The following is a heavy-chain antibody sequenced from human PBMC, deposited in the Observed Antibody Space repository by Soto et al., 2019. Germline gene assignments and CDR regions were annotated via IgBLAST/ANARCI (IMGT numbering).Heavy chain of an antibody. Sequence: SLTCTVSGGSVSSGSYYWSWIRQPPGKGLEWIGYIYYSGSTNYNPSLKSRVTISVDTSKNQFSLKLSSVTAADTAVYYCARDRGYSYGYDYWGQGTLVTVSS. CDR2: IYYSGST. D-gene: IGHD5-18*01. J-gene: IGHJ4*02. CDR3: ARDRGYSYGYDY. CDR1: GGSVSSGSYY. V-gene: IGHV4-61*01.